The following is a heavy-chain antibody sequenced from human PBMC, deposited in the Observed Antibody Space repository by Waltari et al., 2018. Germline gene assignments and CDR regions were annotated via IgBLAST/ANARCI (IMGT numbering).Heavy chain of an antibody. D-gene: IGHD1-1*01. Sequence: QVQLQESGQGLVQPSETLSLTCAVSGLSLSDSGWWSGVGQPPGGGLGWIGEIQPGGGTNYNPSLKSRLTISMDTSKNQLSLRLNSVTAADAAVYYCAQETRGDALEIWGQGTMVSISS. J-gene: IGHJ3*02. CDR1: GLSLSDSGW. CDR3: AQETRGDALEI. V-gene: IGHV4-4*02. CDR2: IQPGGGT.